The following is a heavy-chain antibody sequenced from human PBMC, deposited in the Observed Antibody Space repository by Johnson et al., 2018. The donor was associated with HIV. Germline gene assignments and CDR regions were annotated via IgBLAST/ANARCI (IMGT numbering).Heavy chain of an antibody. J-gene: IGHJ3*02. D-gene: IGHD3-16*01. CDR3: FTEPPPYTNYVRLHDVFDI. V-gene: IGHV3-66*01. CDR2: IYSGGST. Sequence: VQLVESGGGVVRPGGSLRLSCAASGFTFSSNYMSWVRQAPGKGLEWVSVIYSGGSTYYEDSVRGRFTISRDNSKNTLYLQMNSLRAEDTAVYYCFTEPPPYTNYVRLHDVFDIWGQGTMVTVSS. CDR1: GFTFSSNY.